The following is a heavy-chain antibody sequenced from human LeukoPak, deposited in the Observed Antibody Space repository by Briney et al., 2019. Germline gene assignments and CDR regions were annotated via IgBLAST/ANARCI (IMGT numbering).Heavy chain of an antibody. D-gene: IGHD2-15*01. Sequence: SETLSLTCTVSGDSISSYYWSWIRQPPGKGLEWIGYIYYSGSTNYNPSLKSRVTISVDTSKNQFSLKLSSVTAADTAVYYCARHVAGLRSFDIWGQGTMVTVSS. J-gene: IGHJ3*02. CDR2: IYYSGST. V-gene: IGHV4-59*08. CDR3: ARHVAGLRSFDI. CDR1: GDSISSYY.